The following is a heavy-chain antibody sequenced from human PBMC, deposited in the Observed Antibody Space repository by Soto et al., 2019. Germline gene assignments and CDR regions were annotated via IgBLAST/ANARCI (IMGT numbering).Heavy chain of an antibody. Sequence: ASETLSLTCTVSGGSISSGDYYWSWIRQPPGKGLEWIGYIYYSGSAYYNPSLKSRVTISVDRSKNQFSLKLSSVTAADTAVYYCASGLVTTLHYWGQGTLVTVSS. D-gene: IGHD4-17*01. V-gene: IGHV4-30-4*01. CDR1: GGSISSGDYY. CDR2: IYYSGSA. J-gene: IGHJ4*02. CDR3: ASGLVTTLHY.